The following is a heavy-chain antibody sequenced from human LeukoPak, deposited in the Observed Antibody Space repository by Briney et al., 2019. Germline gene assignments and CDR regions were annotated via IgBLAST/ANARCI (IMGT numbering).Heavy chain of an antibody. CDR2: ISSSGSTI. CDR3: ARDGTYYYDSSGHGGDY. CDR1: GFTFSSYE. V-gene: IGHV3-48*03. Sequence: GGSLRLSCAASGFTFSSYEMNWVRQAPGKGLEWVSYISSSGSTIYYADSVKGRFTISRDNAKNSLYLQMNSLRAEDTAVYYCARDGTYYYDSSGHGGDYWGQGTLVTVSS. J-gene: IGHJ4*02. D-gene: IGHD3-22*01.